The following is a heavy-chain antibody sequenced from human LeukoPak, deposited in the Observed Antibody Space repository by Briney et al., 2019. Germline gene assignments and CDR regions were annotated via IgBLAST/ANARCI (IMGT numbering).Heavy chain of an antibody. CDR2: IIPIFGTA. J-gene: IGHJ5*02. V-gene: IGHV1-69*06. CDR3: ARDRLRITMVRGVIPNWFDP. Sequence: ASVKVSCKASGYTFTSYGISWVRQAPGQGLEWMGGIIPIFGTANYAQKFQGRVTITADKSTSTAYMELSSLRSEDTAVYYCARDRLRITMVRGVIPNWFDPWGQGTLVTVSS. D-gene: IGHD3-10*01. CDR1: GYTFTSYG.